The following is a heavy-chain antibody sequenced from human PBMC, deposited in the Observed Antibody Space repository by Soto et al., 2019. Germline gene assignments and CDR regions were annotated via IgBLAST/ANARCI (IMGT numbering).Heavy chain of an antibody. Sequence: PSETLSLTCTVSGGSISSSSFYWGWIRQAPGKGLEWIGRIYYSGTTYYNPSLKSRVTISIDTSQNQFSLTLTSVTAADTAVYYCVRQGVNVAGCFAPWGQGTLVTVSS. V-gene: IGHV4-39*01. CDR3: VRQGVNVAGCFAP. CDR2: IYYSGTT. J-gene: IGHJ5*02. D-gene: IGHD3-9*01. CDR1: GGSISSSSFY.